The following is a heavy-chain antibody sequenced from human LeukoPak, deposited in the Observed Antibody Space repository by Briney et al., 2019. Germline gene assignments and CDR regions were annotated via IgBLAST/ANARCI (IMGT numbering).Heavy chain of an antibody. CDR3: ARCNAGDYVSYYYYYMDV. V-gene: IGHV3-30*02. D-gene: IGHD4-17*01. CDR1: GFTFSSYG. CDR2: IRFDGSYE. Sequence: PGGSLRLSCAASGFTFSSYGMHWVRQAPGKGLEWVTFIRFDGSYEDYADSVKGRFTISRDNSKNTLYLQMNSLRAEDTAVYYCARCNAGDYVSYYYYYMDVWGKGTTVTVSS. J-gene: IGHJ6*03.